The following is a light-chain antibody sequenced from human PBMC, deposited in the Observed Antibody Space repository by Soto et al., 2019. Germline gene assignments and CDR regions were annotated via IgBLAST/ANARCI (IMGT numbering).Light chain of an antibody. CDR1: SSDVGGYNY. CDR3: SSFTSSTAVV. CDR2: QVT. Sequence: QSVLTQPVSVSGSPGQSITISCTGTSSDVGGYNYVSWYQHHPGKAPKLMISQVTNRPSGVSNRFSGSKSGNTASLTISGLQTEDEADYYCSSFTSSTAVVFGGGTKLTVL. J-gene: IGLJ2*01. V-gene: IGLV2-14*01.